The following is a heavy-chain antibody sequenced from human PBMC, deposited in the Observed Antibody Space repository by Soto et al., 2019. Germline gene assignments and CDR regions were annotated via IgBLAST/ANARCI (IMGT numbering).Heavy chain of an antibody. J-gene: IGHJ4*02. CDR1: GYSFTTYW. V-gene: IGHV5-51*01. CDR2: INPRDSDT. D-gene: IGHD3-22*01. Sequence: GESLKISCKGSGYSFTTYWIGWVRQMPGKGLEWMGIINPRDSDTRYSPSFQGQVTISADKSINTAYLQWSSLKASDTAMYYCARQIYDSDTGPNFQYYFDSWGQGTPVTVSS. CDR3: ARQIYDSDTGPNFQYYFDS.